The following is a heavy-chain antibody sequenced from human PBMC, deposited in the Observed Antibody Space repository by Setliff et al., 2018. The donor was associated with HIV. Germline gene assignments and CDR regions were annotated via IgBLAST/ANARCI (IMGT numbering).Heavy chain of an antibody. CDR1: GGSMKPYY. CDR3: ARREGVRYTSGYYGGAFDI. Sequence: SLTCTVSGGSMKPYYWSWIRQPPGKGPEWIGFIYFNGVTDHNPSLKSRLIMSLDMSRNQVSLKMTSVTAADTAVYYCARREGVRYTSGYYGGAFDIWGQGTMVTVSS. CDR2: IYFNGVT. J-gene: IGHJ3*02. D-gene: IGHD6-19*01. V-gene: IGHV4-59*08.